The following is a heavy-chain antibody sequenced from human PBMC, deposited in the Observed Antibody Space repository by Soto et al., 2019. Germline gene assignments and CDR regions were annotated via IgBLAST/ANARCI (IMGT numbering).Heavy chain of an antibody. Sequence: SETLSLTCALSGASIITDNWWSFVRQPPGKEMEWIGEIYHSGNTNFNPSVKSRVTISVDTSKNQFSLTVSSVTAADAAIYYCARASASSKLRGVVINWGQGTLVTVSS. CDR2: IYHSGNT. CDR1: GASIITDNW. J-gene: IGHJ4*02. D-gene: IGHD3-10*01. V-gene: IGHV4-4*02. CDR3: ARASASSKLRGVVIN.